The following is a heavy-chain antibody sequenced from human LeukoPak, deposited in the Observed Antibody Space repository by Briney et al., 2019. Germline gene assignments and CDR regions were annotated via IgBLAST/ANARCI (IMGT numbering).Heavy chain of an antibody. CDR1: GYTFTGYY. J-gene: IGHJ6*03. CDR3: ARDSEAVAGTFWGKTYYYYYMDV. V-gene: IGHV1-2*02. Sequence: ASVKVSCKASGYTFTGYYMHWVRQAPGQGLEWMGWINPNSGGTNYAQKFQGRITMTRDTSISTAYMELSRLRSDDTAVYYCARDSEAVAGTFWGKTYYYYYMDVWGKGTTVTVSS. CDR2: INPNSGGT. D-gene: IGHD6-19*01.